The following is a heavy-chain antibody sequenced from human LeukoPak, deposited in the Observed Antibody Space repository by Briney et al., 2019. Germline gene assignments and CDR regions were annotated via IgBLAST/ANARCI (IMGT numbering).Heavy chain of an antibody. V-gene: IGHV4-59*08. D-gene: IGHD6-13*01. CDR1: DGSISSYY. J-gene: IGHJ4*02. Sequence: PSETLSLTCTVSDGSISSYYWSWIRQPPGKGLEWIGYMSYSRSTNYNPSLKSRVTISVDTSKNQFSLMLSSVTAADTAVYYCARHWVSGGAFDYWGQGTLVTVSS. CDR3: ARHWVSGGAFDY. CDR2: MSYSRST.